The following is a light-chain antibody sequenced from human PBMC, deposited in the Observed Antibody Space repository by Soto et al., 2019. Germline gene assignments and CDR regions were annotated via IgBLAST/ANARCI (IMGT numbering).Light chain of an antibody. V-gene: IGKV3-20*01. CDR2: AAS. CDR3: QQYGSPLWT. CDR1: QSVTYNY. Sequence: EIVLTPSPGTLSLSPVERATLSCRASQSVTYNYLAWYQQKPGQSPRLLISAASSRATGIPDRFSGSGSGTDFTLTVNRLEPEDFAVYYCQQYGSPLWTFGQGTKVDIK. J-gene: IGKJ1*01.